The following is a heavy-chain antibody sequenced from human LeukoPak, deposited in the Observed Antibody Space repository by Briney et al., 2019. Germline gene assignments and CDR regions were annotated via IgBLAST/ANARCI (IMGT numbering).Heavy chain of an antibody. CDR3: ARVSGNHYYDSSGYSHFDY. V-gene: IGHV3-48*04. D-gene: IGHD3-22*01. Sequence: GGSLRLSCAASGFTFSSYSMNWVRQAPGKGLEWVSYISSSGSTIYYADSVKGRFTISRDNAKNSLYLQMNSLRAEDTAVYYCARVSGNHYYDSSGYSHFDYWGQGTLVTVSS. CDR1: GFTFSSYS. J-gene: IGHJ4*02. CDR2: ISSSGSTI.